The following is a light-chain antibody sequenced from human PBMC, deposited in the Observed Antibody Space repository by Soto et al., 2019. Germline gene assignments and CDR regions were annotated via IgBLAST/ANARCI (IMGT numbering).Light chain of an antibody. J-gene: IGKJ4*01. V-gene: IGKV1-5*03. Sequence: DIQMTHSPTTLSASVGYRFNITCRASQSISSWLAWYQQKPGKAPKLLIYKASSLQSGVPSRFRGSGSGTEFTLTISSLQTDDFATYYCQQYNSYPATFGGGTQVDIK. CDR1: QSISSW. CDR2: KAS. CDR3: QQYNSYPAT.